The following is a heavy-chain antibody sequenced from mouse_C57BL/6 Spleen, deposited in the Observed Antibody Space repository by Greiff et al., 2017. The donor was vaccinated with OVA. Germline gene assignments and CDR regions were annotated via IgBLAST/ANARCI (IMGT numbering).Heavy chain of an antibody. V-gene: IGHV1-82*01. D-gene: IGHD2-4*01. CDR2: IFPGDGDT. Sequence: VQLQQSGPELVKPGASVKISCKASGYAFSSSWMNWVKQRPGKGLEWIGRIFPGDGDTNYNGKFKGKATLTADKSSSTAYMQLSSLTSEDSAVYFRAKEGNDYLYYFDYWGQGTTLTVSS. CDR3: AKEGNDYLYYFDY. J-gene: IGHJ2*01. CDR1: GYAFSSSW.